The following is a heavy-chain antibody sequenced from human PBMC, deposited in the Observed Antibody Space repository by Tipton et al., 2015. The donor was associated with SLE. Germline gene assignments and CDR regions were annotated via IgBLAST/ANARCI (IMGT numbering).Heavy chain of an antibody. Sequence: TLSLTCTVSGGSISNSYWNWIRQPPGKALEWIGYIYYSGSTNYNPSLKSRVSISVETSKNQISLKLSSVTAADTAVYFCARRTVAALGAQFGDVFDIWGQGTMVTVSS. J-gene: IGHJ3*02. D-gene: IGHD6-6*01. V-gene: IGHV4-59*12. CDR3: ARRTVAALGAQFGDVFDI. CDR1: GGSISNSY. CDR2: IYYSGST.